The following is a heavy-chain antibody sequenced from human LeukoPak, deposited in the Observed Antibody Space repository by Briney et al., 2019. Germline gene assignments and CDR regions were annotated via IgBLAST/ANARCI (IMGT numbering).Heavy chain of an antibody. CDR2: IKQDGSEK. CDR3: ARSGRGHRDRELLPEYYYYYYMDV. J-gene: IGHJ6*03. D-gene: IGHD1-7*01. Sequence: GGSLRLSCAASGFTFSSYWMSWVRQAPGKGLEWVANIKQDGSEKYYVDSVKGRFTISRDNAKNSLYLQMNSLRAEDTAVYYCARSGRGHRDRELLPEYYYYYYMDVWGKGTTVTISS. V-gene: IGHV3-7*01. CDR1: GFTFSSYW.